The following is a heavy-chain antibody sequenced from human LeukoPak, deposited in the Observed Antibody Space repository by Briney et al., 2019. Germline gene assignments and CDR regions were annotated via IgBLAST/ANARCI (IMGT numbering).Heavy chain of an antibody. J-gene: IGHJ3*02. V-gene: IGHV3-21*01. CDR3: ARDLETYYYDSSGSDAFDI. CDR2: ISSSSSYI. D-gene: IGHD3-22*01. CDR1: GFTFSSYS. Sequence: PGGSLRLSCAASGFTFSSYSMNWVRQAPGKGLEWVSSISSSSSYIYYADSVKGRFTISRDNAKNSLYLQMNSLRAEDTAVYYCARDLETYYYDSSGSDAFDIWGQGTMVTVSS.